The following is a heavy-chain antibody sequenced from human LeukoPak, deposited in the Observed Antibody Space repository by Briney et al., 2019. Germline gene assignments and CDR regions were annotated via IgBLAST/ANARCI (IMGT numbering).Heavy chain of an antibody. CDR1: GFSFTSYA. D-gene: IGHD5-18*01. CDR2: ISGSGDST. Sequence: GGSLRLSCAASGFSFTSYAMSWVRQAPGKGLEWVSVISGSGDSTYYADSVKGRFTISRDNSKSTLYLQMDSLRAEDTAVYYCARGWIQLWNDAFDIWGQGTMVTVSS. J-gene: IGHJ3*02. CDR3: ARGWIQLWNDAFDI. V-gene: IGHV3-23*01.